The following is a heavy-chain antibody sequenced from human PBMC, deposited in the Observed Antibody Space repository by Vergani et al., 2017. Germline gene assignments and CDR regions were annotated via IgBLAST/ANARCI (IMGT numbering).Heavy chain of an antibody. CDR3: VKDAGSYENFFDS. J-gene: IGHJ4*02. CDR1: GFTFSSYG. D-gene: IGHD1-26*01. Sequence: QVQLVESGGGVVQPGRSLRLSCAASGFTFSSYGMHWVRQAPGKGLEWVAVIWYDGSNKYYADSVKGRFTISRDNSKNTLYLQMNSLRPEDTATYYCVKDAGSYENFFDSWGQGTLVTVSS. CDR2: IWYDGSNK. V-gene: IGHV3-33*06.